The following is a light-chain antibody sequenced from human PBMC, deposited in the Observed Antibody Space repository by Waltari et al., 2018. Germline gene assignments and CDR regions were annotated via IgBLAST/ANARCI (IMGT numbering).Light chain of an antibody. J-gene: IGKJ4*01. V-gene: IGKV3D-15*01. Sequence: EIVMTQSPATLSLSPGERATLSCRASQSVSSSLAWYQQKPGQAPRLLIYGASNRATGIPDRFIGSGSGTEFTLTISSLEPEDVAVYYCQQNSNWPLTFGGGTKVEIK. CDR1: QSVSSS. CDR2: GAS. CDR3: QQNSNWPLT.